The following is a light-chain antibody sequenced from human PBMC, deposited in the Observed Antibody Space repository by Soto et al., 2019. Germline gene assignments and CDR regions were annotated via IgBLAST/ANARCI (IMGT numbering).Light chain of an antibody. CDR3: QHYSSYWT. CDR1: QSISSF. Sequence: DIQMTQSPTTLSASAGDRVTITCRASQSISSFVAWYQQQPGKAPKFLIYDASSLESGVPSRFSGSGSGTEFTLTIRGLQPDDSGTYYCQHYSSYWTFGQGTKVDIK. V-gene: IGKV1-5*01. CDR2: DAS. J-gene: IGKJ1*01.